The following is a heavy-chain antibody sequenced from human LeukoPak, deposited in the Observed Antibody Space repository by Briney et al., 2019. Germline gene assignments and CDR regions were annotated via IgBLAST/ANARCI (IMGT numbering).Heavy chain of an antibody. J-gene: IGHJ4*02. CDR3: AKGSYYDSSGSFYFDY. D-gene: IGHD3-22*01. Sequence: GGSLRLSCAASGFTFSSSAMSWVRQVPGKGLEWVSGISASGGSTYYADSVQGRFTISRDNSKSTLCLRMNSLRAEDTAVYYCAKGSYYDSSGSFYFDYWGQGTLVTVSS. CDR2: ISASGGST. V-gene: IGHV3-23*01. CDR1: GFTFSSSA.